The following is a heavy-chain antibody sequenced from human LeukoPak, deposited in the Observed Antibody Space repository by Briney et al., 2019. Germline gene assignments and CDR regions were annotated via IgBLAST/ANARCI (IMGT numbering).Heavy chain of an antibody. CDR1: GSSLTESS. V-gene: IGHV1-24*01. J-gene: IGHJ4*02. Sequence: ASVKVSCKVSGSSLTESSLHWVRQAPGKGLQWMGRTDPEDGETIYAQKYQGRVTMTEDTSTDTAYMELSSLRSEDTAVYYCAGGPPRQLYDYWGQGTLVTVSS. CDR2: TDPEDGET. CDR3: AGGPPRQLYDY. D-gene: IGHD6-6*01.